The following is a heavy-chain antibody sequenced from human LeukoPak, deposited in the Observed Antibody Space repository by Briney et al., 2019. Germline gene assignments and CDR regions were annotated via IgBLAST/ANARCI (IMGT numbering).Heavy chain of an antibody. V-gene: IGHV1-2*02. D-gene: IGHD1-26*01. J-gene: IGHJ3*01. CDR2: INPNNGGT. CDR1: GYTFTVYR. Sequence: ASVKVSCKASGYTFTVYRMHWVRQAPGQGLEWMGWINPNNGGTNYAQKFQGRVTMTRDTSISTAYMELSKLRSDDTAVYYCARDVANSGRYPDAFNVWGQGTMVTVSS. CDR3: ARDVANSGRYPDAFNV.